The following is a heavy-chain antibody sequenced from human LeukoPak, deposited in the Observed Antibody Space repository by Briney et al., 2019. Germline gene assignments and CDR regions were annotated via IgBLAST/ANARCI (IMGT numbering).Heavy chain of an antibody. V-gene: IGHV4-39*02. CDR3: ARENWGPRSHFDY. J-gene: IGHJ4*02. Sequence: PSETLSLTCSVSGRSISSGDCEWGRIRQHPGKGLDWIGPIYSSGSTYYSPSLTSRVSISVDTSKNQFSLKLRSVTAADTAVYYCARENWGPRSHFDYWGQGTLVSVSS. CDR1: GRSISSGDCE. D-gene: IGHD7-27*01. CDR2: IYSSGST.